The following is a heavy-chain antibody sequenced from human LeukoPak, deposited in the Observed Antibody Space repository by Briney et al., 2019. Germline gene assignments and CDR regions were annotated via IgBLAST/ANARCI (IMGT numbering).Heavy chain of an antibody. V-gene: IGHV4-34*01. D-gene: IGHD3-9*01. CDR2: INHSGST. J-gene: IGHJ3*02. CDR1: GGSFSGYY. Sequence: SETLSLTCAVYGGSFSGYYWSWIRQPPGKGLEWIGEINHSGSTNYNPSLKGRVTISVDTSKNQFSLKLSSVTAADTAVYYCARVPSYYDILTGYYKDAFDIWGQGTMVTVSS. CDR3: ARVPSYYDILTGYYKDAFDI.